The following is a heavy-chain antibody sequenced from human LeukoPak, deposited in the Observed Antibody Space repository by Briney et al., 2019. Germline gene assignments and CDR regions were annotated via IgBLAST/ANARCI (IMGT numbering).Heavy chain of an antibody. J-gene: IGHJ4*02. V-gene: IGHV1-69*13. CDR3: ARDRRSSIDY. D-gene: IGHD1-26*01. CDR1: GGTFSSYA. Sequence: SVKVSCKASGGTFSSYAISWVRQAPGQGFEWMGGIIPIFGTANYAQKFQGRVTITADESTSTVYMELSSLRSEDTAVYYCARDRRSSIDYWGQGTLVTVSS. CDR2: IIPIFGTA.